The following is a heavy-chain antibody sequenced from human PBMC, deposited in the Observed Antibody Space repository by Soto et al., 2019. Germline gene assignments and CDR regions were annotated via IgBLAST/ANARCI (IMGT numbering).Heavy chain of an antibody. J-gene: IGHJ5*02. CDR3: PNDALVVPPVVVTLGVWGWFDP. V-gene: IGHV3-23*01. CDR2: ISGSGGST. Sequence: EVQLLESGGGLVQPGGSLRLSCAASGFTFSSYAMSWVRQAPGKGLEWVSAISGSGGSTYYADSVKGRSTISRDNSKNPLSLHMTSLRAEDTAVYYCPNDALVVPPVVVTLGVWGWFDPWGQGTLVTVSS. CDR1: GFTFSSYA. D-gene: IGHD3-16*01.